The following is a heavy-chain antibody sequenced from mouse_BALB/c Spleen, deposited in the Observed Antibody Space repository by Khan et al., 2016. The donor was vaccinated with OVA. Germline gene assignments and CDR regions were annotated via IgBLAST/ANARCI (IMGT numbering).Heavy chain of an antibody. CDR3: ARPNWDENYALDY. V-gene: IGHV5-9-2*01. J-gene: IGHJ4*01. D-gene: IGHD4-1*01. CDR2: ISGGGSYT. Sequence: EVKLVESGGGLVKPGGSLKLSCAASGFTFSNYGMSWVRQTPEKRLEWVATISGGGSYTYYPDSVKGRFTISRDNAKNNAYLQMSSLRSEDTAVYYSARPNWDENYALDYWGQGTSVTVSS. CDR1: GFTFSNYG.